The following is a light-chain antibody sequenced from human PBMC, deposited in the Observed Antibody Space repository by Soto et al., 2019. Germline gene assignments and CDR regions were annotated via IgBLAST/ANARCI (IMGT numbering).Light chain of an antibody. V-gene: IGLV2-14*01. CDR3: SSYTSSSTYV. CDR1: SSDVGGYNY. Sequence: QSVLTKPASGSGSPGQSITISCTGTSSDVGGYNYVSWYQQHPGKAPKLMIYDVSNRPSGVSNRFSGSKSGNTASLTISGLQAEDEAGYYCSSYTSSSTYVFGTGTKVTVL. J-gene: IGLJ1*01. CDR2: DVS.